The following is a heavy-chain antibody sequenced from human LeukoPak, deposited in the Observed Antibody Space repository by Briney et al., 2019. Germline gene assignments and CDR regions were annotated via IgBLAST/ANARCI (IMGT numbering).Heavy chain of an antibody. Sequence: ASVKVSCKASGYTFTSYDINWVRQATGQGLEWMGWMNPNSGNTGYAQKFQGRVTMTRDTSTSTVYMELSSLRSEDTAVYYCARALVEFLPYGMDVWGQGTTVTVSS. CDR1: GYTFTSYD. D-gene: IGHD1-1*01. J-gene: IGHJ6*02. CDR2: MNPNSGNT. CDR3: ARALVEFLPYGMDV. V-gene: IGHV1-8*01.